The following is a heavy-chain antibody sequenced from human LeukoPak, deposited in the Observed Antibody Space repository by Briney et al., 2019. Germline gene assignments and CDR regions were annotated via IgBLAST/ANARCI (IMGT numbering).Heavy chain of an antibody. CDR2: ISSSGTTI. CDR3: ARETRVRWTAY. CDR1: GFTFSDYY. D-gene: IGHD5-24*01. Sequence: GSLSLSCAASGFTFSDYYMSWIRQAPGKGLEWLSSISSSGTTIYYSDSVKGRFTISRDNTKNSLYLQMNSLRAEDTAVYYCARETRVRWTAYWGRGILVTVSS. V-gene: IGHV3-11*04. J-gene: IGHJ4*02.